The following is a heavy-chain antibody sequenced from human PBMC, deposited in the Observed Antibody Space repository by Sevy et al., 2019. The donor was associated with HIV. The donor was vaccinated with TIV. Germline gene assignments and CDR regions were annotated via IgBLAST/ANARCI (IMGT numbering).Heavy chain of an antibody. D-gene: IGHD3-22*01. CDR3: AKGGSTSGYYLNYFAY. CDR1: GFTFNNYA. J-gene: IGHJ4*02. CDR2: VSGGGDTT. Sequence: GGSLRLSCAASGFTFNNYAMTWVRQAPGKGLEWVSAVSGGGDTTYYADSVKGRFTISIDNSKNTLYLQMNSLRAEDTAVYYCAKGGSTSGYYLNYFAYWGQGTLVTVSS. V-gene: IGHV3-23*01.